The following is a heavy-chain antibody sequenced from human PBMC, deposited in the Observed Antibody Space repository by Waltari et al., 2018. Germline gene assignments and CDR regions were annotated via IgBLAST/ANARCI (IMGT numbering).Heavy chain of an antibody. CDR3: AKYCSGGRCYSGLA. D-gene: IGHD2-15*01. Sequence: EVQLLESGGGLLQPGGSLRLSCSASGFPFSSTAMIWVRQAPGKGLEWVSTISRSGDNTYYADSVKGRFTISRDSSKNTLYLQMSSLTAEDTAIYYCAKYCSGGRCYSGLAWGQGILVTVSS. J-gene: IGHJ5*02. V-gene: IGHV3-23*01. CDR1: GFPFSSTA. CDR2: ISRSGDNT.